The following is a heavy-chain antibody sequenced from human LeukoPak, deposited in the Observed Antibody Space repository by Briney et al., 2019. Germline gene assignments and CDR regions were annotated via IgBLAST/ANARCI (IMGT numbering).Heavy chain of an antibody. Sequence: GGSLILSCAASGFTFSSYWMSWVRQAPGKGLEWVANIKQDGSEKYYVDSVKGRFTISRDNAKNSLYLQVNSLRAEDTAVYYCARNWPPNWFEPWGEGTLVTVSS. V-gene: IGHV3-7*04. J-gene: IGHJ5*02. CDR2: IKQDGSEK. CDR3: ARNWPPNWFEP. CDR1: GFTFSSYW.